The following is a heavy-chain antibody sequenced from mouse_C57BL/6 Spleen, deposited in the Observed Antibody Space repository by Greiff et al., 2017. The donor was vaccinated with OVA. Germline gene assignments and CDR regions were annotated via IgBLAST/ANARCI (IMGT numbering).Heavy chain of an antibody. D-gene: IGHD2-4*01. J-gene: IGHJ1*03. CDR2: IAPSDSET. CDR3: ARKNDCGYWYFDV. V-gene: IGHV1-52*01. Sequence: QVQLQQPGAELVRPGSSVTLSCKASGFTFTSYWMHWVKQRPIQGLEWIGNIAPSDSETHYNQKFKDKATLTVEKSSSTAYMQLSSLTSEDSAVYYCARKNDCGYWYFDVWGTGTTVTVSS. CDR1: GFTFTSYW.